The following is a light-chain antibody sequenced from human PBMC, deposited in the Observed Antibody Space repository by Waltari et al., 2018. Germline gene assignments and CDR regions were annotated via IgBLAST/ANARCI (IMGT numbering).Light chain of an antibody. CDR3: WSYAGSSTCV. J-gene: IGLJ3*02. CDR2: EGS. V-gene: IGLV2-23*01. CDR1: SSAVGSSYL. Sequence: QSALTPPAAVSGSPGQSITLSCTRTSSAVGSSYLLPWYQQHPGKAPTHMIYEGSKRPSGVSNRFSGSKSGNTASLTISGLQAEDEADYYCWSYAGSSTCVFGGGTKLTVL.